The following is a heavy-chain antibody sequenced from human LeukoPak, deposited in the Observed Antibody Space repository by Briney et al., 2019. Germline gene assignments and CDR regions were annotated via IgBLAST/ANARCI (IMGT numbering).Heavy chain of an antibody. V-gene: IGHV3-23*01. CDR1: GFTLSNYA. J-gene: IGHJ4*02. CDR3: AKWGDYDILTGYYDPDY. D-gene: IGHD3-9*01. Sequence: GGSLRLSCAASGFTLSNYAMYWVRQAPGKGLEWVSAVSGRDDSTHYADSVKGRFTISRDTSKSTLYLQMNSLRVEDTAVYYCAKWGDYDILTGYYDPDYWGQGTLVTVSS. CDR2: VSGRDDST.